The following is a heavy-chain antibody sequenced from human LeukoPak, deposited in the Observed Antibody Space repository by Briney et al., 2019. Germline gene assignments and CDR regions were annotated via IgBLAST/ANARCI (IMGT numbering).Heavy chain of an antibody. Sequence: PGGSLRLSCAASGFTFSSYGMHWVRQAPGKGLEWVAVIWYDGSNKYYADSVKGRFTISRDNSKNTLYLQMNSLRAEDTAVYYCAREQEEWELLYYFDYWGQGTLVTVSS. CDR3: AREQEEWELLYYFDY. CDR2: IWYDGSNK. V-gene: IGHV3-33*01. D-gene: IGHD1-26*01. J-gene: IGHJ4*02. CDR1: GFTFSSYG.